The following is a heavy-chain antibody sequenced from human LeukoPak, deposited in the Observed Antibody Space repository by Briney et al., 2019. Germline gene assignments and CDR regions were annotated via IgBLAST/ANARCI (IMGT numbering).Heavy chain of an antibody. J-gene: IGHJ3*02. CDR1: GYSFTSYW. CDR3: ARAVVPAAIRTAPDAFDI. CDR2: IYPGDSDT. Sequence: GESLKISCKGSGYSFTSYWIGWVRQLPGKGLEWMGIIYPGDSDTRYSPSSQGQVTISADKSISTAYLQWSSLKASDTAMYYCARAVVPAAIRTAPDAFDIWGQGTMVTVSS. D-gene: IGHD2-2*01. V-gene: IGHV5-51*01.